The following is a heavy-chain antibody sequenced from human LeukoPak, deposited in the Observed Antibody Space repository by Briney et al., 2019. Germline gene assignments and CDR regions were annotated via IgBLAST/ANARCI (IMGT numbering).Heavy chain of an antibody. V-gene: IGHV4-4*07. CDR3: VRDQYYYDSSGYYLLDQ. J-gene: IGHJ4*02. CDR1: GGSISDYY. Sequence: SETLSLTCTVSGGSISDYYWSWIRQPAGKGLEWIGRIYTSGSTYYNPSHNSRVTMSVDTSKNQFSLKLTSVTAADTAVYYCVRDQYYYDSSGYYLLDQWGQGTLVTVSS. D-gene: IGHD3-22*01. CDR2: IYTSGST.